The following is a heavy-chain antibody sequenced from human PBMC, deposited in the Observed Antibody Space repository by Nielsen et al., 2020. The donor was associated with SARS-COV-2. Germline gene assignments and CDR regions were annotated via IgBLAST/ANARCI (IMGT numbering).Heavy chain of an antibody. Sequence: GESLKISCAASGFTFSCCAMHWVRQAPGKGLEWVAVVSYDGSKQHYADSVKGRFTISRDDSRNTLYLQMNSLRAGDTAVYYCARDPRSTYYDFWSGYGDFDYWGQGTLVTVSS. CDR2: VSYDGSKQ. CDR1: GFTFSCCA. D-gene: IGHD3-3*01. J-gene: IGHJ4*02. V-gene: IGHV3-33*05. CDR3: ARDPRSTYYDFWSGYGDFDY.